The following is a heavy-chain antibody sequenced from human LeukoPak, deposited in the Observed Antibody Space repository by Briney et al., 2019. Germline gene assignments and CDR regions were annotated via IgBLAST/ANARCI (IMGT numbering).Heavy chain of an antibody. Sequence: GGSLRLSCAASGFTFSSYAMHWVRQAPGKGLEYVSAISSNGGSTYYANSAKGRFTISRDNSKNTLYLQMGSLRAEDMAVYYCARDGNDNYYGSGSYDYYYYMDVWGKGTTVTVSS. CDR1: GFTFSSYA. D-gene: IGHD3-10*01. CDR2: ISSNGGST. J-gene: IGHJ6*03. CDR3: ARDGNDNYYGSGSYDYYYYMDV. V-gene: IGHV3-64*01.